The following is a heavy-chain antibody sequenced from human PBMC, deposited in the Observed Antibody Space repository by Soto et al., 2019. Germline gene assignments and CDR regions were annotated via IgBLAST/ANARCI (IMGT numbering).Heavy chain of an antibody. J-gene: IGHJ6*02. CDR2: INHSGIT. V-gene: IGHV4-34*01. CDR1: GGSFSGYY. Sequence: SATRSITCAVYGGSFSGYYWSWIRQPPGKGLEWIGEINHSGITNYNPSLKSRVTISVDTSKNQFSLKLSSVTAADTAVYYCARGLGSTIAYYYYGMDVWGQGTTVTVS. D-gene: IGHD3-9*01. CDR3: ARGLGSTIAYYYYGMDV.